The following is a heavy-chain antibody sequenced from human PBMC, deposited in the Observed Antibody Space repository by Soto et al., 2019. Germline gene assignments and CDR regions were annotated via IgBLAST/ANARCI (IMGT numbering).Heavy chain of an antibody. V-gene: IGHV1-69*12. J-gene: IGHJ6*02. Sequence: QVQLVQSGAEVKKPGSSVKVSCKASGGTFSSYGICWVRQAPGQGLEWMGGIIPIFGTANYAQKFQGRVTITADESTSTAYMELSRLRSEDTAVYYCARAVEQSYYYYGMDVWGQGTTVTVSS. CDR2: IIPIFGTA. CDR3: ARAVEQSYYYYGMDV. CDR1: GGTFSSYG.